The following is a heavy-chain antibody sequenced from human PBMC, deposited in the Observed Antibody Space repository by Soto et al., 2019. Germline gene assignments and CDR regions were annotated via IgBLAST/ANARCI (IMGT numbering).Heavy chain of an antibody. J-gene: IGHJ6*02. D-gene: IGHD3-10*01. CDR2: INGDGASL. CDR3: AREGSLGLDV. V-gene: IGHV3-74*03. CDR1: GFIFSSFW. Sequence: EVRLEEAGGGFVQPGGSLRVSCSGSGFIFSSFWMHWVRQGPGKGLEWVSRINGDGASLAYAESVKGRFSISRDNVKNTLHLQMNSLGVDDTAVYFCAREGSLGLDVWGRGTTATVSS.